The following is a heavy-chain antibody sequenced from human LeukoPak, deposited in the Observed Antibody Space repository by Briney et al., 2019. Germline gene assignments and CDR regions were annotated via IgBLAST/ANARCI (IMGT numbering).Heavy chain of an antibody. V-gene: IGHV3-23*01. D-gene: IGHD2-15*01. J-gene: IGHJ4*02. Sequence: QPGGSLRLSCAASGFTFSSSAMTWVRQAPGKGLEWVSVISGSGDSTFYADSVKGRFTISRDSSKNTVYLQMNSLRAGDTAIYYCAKGMSGSCYSGLHCWGQGTLATVTS. CDR3: AKGMSGSCYSGLHC. CDR2: ISGSGDST. CDR1: GFTFSSSA.